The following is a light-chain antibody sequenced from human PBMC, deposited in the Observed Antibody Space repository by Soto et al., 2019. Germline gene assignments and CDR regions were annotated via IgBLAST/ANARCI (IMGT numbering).Light chain of an antibody. Sequence: QSVLTQPPSASGTPGQRVTISCSGGSSNIGSHYVYWYQQLPETAPQLLIYTNDQRPSGVPDRFSASKSGTSAPLAISGLRSEDDAAYYCATWDDSLNTWVFGGGTKVTVL. CDR1: SSNIGSHY. V-gene: IGLV1-47*02. CDR2: TND. J-gene: IGLJ3*02. CDR3: ATWDDSLNTWV.